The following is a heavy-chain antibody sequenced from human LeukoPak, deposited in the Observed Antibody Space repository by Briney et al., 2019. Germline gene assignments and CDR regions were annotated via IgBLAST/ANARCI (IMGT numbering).Heavy chain of an antibody. J-gene: IGHJ4*02. Sequence: PGGSLRLSCAASGFPVNKYEMHWVRQAPGKGLEWLSYIDAGATSTNYADSVWGRFTLSRDNAQNSVHLQMNSLRDEDTAVYYCVRGRLLRSTKYFDYWGQGALVTVSS. CDR2: IDAGATST. V-gene: IGHV3-48*03. CDR3: VRGRLLRSTKYFDY. D-gene: IGHD2-21*02. CDR1: GFPVNKYE.